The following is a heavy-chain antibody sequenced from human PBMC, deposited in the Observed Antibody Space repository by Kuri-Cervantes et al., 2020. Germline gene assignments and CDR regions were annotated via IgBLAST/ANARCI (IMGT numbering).Heavy chain of an antibody. D-gene: IGHD4-17*01. Sequence: ASVKVSCKVSGYTLTELSMHWVRQAPGKGLEWMGGFDPEDGETIYAQKFQGRVTMTEDTSTDTAYMELRSLRSDDTAVYYCARAVATYGDYRRNFDYWGQGTLVTVSS. V-gene: IGHV1-24*01. CDR2: FDPEDGET. CDR3: ARAVATYGDYRRNFDY. J-gene: IGHJ4*02. CDR1: GYTLTELS.